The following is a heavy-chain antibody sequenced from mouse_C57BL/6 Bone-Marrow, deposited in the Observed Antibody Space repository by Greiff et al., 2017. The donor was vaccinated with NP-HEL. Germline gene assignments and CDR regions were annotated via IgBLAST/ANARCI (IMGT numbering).Heavy chain of an antibody. V-gene: IGHV5-17*01. CDR3: ARPGYYGSSYGAMDY. J-gene: IGHJ4*01. D-gene: IGHD1-1*01. CDR2: ISSGSSTI. Sequence: EVQGVESGGGLVKPGGSLKLSCAVSGFTFSDYGMHWVRQAPEKGLEWVAYISSGSSTIYYAATVKGRFTISRDTAKKPLFLQMTSLRSEDTAMYYCARPGYYGSSYGAMDYWGQGTSVTVSS. CDR1: GFTFSDYG.